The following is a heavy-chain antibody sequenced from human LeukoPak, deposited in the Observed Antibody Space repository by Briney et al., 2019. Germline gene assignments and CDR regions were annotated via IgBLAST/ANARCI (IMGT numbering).Heavy chain of an antibody. D-gene: IGHD6-13*01. J-gene: IGHJ5*02. CDR2: INPNSGGT. CDR3: ARDLSSSWGVPWFDP. Sequence: GASVKVSCKASGYTFTGYYMHWVRQAPGQGLEWMGWINPNSGGTNYVQKFQGRVTMTRDTSISTAYMELSRLRSDDTAVYYCARDLSSSWGVPWFDPWGQGTLVTVSS. V-gene: IGHV1-2*02. CDR1: GYTFTGYY.